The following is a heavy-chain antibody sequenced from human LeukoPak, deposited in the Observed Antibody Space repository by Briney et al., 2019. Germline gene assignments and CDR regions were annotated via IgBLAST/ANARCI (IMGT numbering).Heavy chain of an antibody. V-gene: IGHV4-39*01. Sequence: PSETLSLTCTVSGGSISSSSYYWGWIRQPPGKGLEWIGNIYYSGSTYYNPSLKSRVTISVDTSKNQFSLKLSSVTAADAAVYYCARLLDYGGNSVAFDIWGQGTMVTASS. J-gene: IGHJ3*02. CDR2: IYYSGST. D-gene: IGHD4-23*01. CDR3: ARLLDYGGNSVAFDI. CDR1: GGSISSSSYY.